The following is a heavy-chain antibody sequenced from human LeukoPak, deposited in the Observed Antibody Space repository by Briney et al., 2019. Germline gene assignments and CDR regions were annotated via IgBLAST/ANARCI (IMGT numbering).Heavy chain of an antibody. CDR1: GGTFTSYA. CDR2: IIPIFGIA. CDR3: AREGDSSGYYGAFDI. J-gene: IGHJ3*02. V-gene: IGHV1-69*05. D-gene: IGHD3-22*01. Sequence: SVKVSCKASGGTFTSYAISWGRQAPGQGLEWMGGIIPIFGIANYAHKFQGRVTITTDEYTSTAYMELSSLRSEDTAVYYCAREGDSSGYYGAFDIWGQGTMVTVSS.